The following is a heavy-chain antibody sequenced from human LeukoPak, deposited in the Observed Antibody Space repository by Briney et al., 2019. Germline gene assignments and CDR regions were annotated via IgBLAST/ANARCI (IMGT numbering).Heavy chain of an antibody. CDR2: INHSGST. Sequence: SETLSLTCTVSGGSFSGYYWSWIRQPPGKGLEGIGEINHSGSTYYSPSLKTRVIISVDTSKNQFSLRLSSVIAVDTAVYYCAGGGGHSAYNYSYMDVWGKGTTVTVSS. J-gene: IGHJ6*03. V-gene: IGHV4-34*01. CDR3: AGGGGHSAYNYSYMDV. D-gene: IGHD5-12*01. CDR1: GGSFSGYY.